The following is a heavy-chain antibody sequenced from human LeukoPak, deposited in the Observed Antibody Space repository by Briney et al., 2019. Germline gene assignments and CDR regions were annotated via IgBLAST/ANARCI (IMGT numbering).Heavy chain of an antibody. CDR2: INWNGGST. D-gene: IGHD6-19*01. V-gene: IGHV3-20*04. CDR3: AGGDRNGWYFDY. CDR1: GFRFDDHG. J-gene: IGHJ4*02. Sequence: PGGSLRLSCVASGFRFDDHGMSWVRQAPGKGLEWVSGINWNGGSTGYGDSVKGRFTISRDNAKNSLYLQMNSLRAEDTALYYCAGGDRNGWYFDYWGQGILVTVS.